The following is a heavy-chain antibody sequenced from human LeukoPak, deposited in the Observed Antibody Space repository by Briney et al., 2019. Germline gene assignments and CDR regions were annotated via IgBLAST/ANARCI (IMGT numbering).Heavy chain of an antibody. J-gene: IGHJ4*02. Sequence: GGSLRLSCAASGFIVSSKYMSWVRQAPGKGLEWVSVIYNGGITYADSVKGRFTISRDSSENTVYLQMNSLRAEDTAVYYCARDLGYSSDYWGQGTLVTVSS. V-gene: IGHV3-66*01. CDR2: IYNGGIT. CDR3: ARDLGYSSDY. D-gene: IGHD6-13*01. CDR1: GFIVSSKY.